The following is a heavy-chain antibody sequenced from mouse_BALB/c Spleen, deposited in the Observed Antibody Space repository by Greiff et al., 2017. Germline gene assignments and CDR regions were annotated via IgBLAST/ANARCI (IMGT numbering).Heavy chain of an antibody. CDR1: GFNIKDTY. V-gene: IGHV14-3*02. CDR3: ARYGYDFYYAMDY. CDR2: IDPENGNT. D-gene: IGHD2-2*01. J-gene: IGHJ4*01. Sequence: VQLKESGAELVKPGASVKLSCTASGFNIKDTYMHWVKQRPEQGLEWIGWIDPENGNTIYDPKFQGKASITADTSSNTAYLQLSSLTSEDTAVYYCARYGYDFYYAMDYWGQGTSVTVSS.